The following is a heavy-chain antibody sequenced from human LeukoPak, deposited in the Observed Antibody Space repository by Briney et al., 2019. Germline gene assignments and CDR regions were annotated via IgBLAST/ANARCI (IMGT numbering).Heavy chain of an antibody. V-gene: IGHV4-59*08. J-gene: IGHJ6*03. CDR3: ARHIGGGIEDMDV. D-gene: IGHD3-16*02. CDR2: IYVTGST. CDR1: GGSIGTYY. Sequence: SETLSLTCTVSGGSIGTYYWSWIRQSPGKGLEWIGYIYVTGSTRYNPYLQSRVTISVDTSRDQFFLKMSSVTAADTAVYYCARHIGGGIEDMDVWGKGTKVTVSS.